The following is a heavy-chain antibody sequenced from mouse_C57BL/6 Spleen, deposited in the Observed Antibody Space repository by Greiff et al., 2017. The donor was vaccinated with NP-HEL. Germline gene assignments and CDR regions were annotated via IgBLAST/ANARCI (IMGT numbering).Heavy chain of an antibody. J-gene: IGHJ2*01. V-gene: IGHV3-6*01. Sequence: EVQLVESGPGLVKPSQSLSLTCSVTGYSITSGYYWNWIRQFPGNKLEWMGYISYDGSNNYNPSLKNRISITRDTSKNQFFLKLNSVTTEDTATYYCARVGTGRYFDYWGQGTTLTVSS. D-gene: IGHD4-1*01. CDR3: ARVGTGRYFDY. CDR2: ISYDGSN. CDR1: GYSITSGYY.